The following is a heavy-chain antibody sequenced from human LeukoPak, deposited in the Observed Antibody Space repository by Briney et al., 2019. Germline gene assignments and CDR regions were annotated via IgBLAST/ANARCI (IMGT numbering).Heavy chain of an antibody. D-gene: IGHD2-21*02. J-gene: IGHJ4*02. CDR3: ARHSQNDSSFDY. CDR2: IYYSGST. V-gene: IGHV4-39*01. CDR1: GGSISSSSYY. Sequence: SSETLSLTCTVSGGSISSSSYYWGWIRQPPGKGLEWIGSIYYSGSTYYNPSLKSRVTISVDTSKNQFSLKLSSVTAADTAVYYCARHSQNDSSFDYWGQGTLVTVSS.